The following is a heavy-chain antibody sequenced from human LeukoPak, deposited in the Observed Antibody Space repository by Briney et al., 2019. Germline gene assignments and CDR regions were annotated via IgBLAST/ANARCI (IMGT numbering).Heavy chain of an antibody. D-gene: IGHD6-19*01. J-gene: IGHJ4*02. CDR1: GGTFSSYA. V-gene: IGHV1-69*13. CDR2: IIPIFGTA. Sequence: ASVKVSCKASGGTFSSYAISWVRQAPGQGLEWMGGIIPIFGTANYAQKFQGRVTITADESTSTAYMELSSLRSEDTAVYYCARDRGLSSAAAGRPLPLDYWGQGTLVTVSS. CDR3: ARDRGLSSAAAGRPLPLDY.